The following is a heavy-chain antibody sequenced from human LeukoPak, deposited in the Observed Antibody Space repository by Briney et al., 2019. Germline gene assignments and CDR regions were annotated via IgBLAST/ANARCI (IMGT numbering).Heavy chain of an antibody. CDR2: IYHSGTT. CDR3: PRHTSNSNYSPWRVFDN. CDR1: RGSITGYY. Sequence: KPSETLSLTCTVSRGSITGYYWSWIRQPPGKGLEWIGYIYHSGTTNYNPSLKSRVIMSVETSKNHFSLKLNSVTAADAAIYYCPRHTSNSNYSPWRVFDNWGQGTLVTVSS. J-gene: IGHJ4*02. D-gene: IGHD1-7*01. V-gene: IGHV4-59*08.